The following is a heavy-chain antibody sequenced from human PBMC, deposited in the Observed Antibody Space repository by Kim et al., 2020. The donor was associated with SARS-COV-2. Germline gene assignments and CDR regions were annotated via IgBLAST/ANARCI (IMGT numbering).Heavy chain of an antibody. CDR1: GGDFSTSG. V-gene: IGHV1-69*04. CDR2: IIPMLEIP. CDR3: AREVKKKIDV. Sequence: SVKVSCKASGGDFSTSGFAWVRLVPGQGLEWMGRIIPMLEIPNHAQRFQGRVTITEDKSTTTVYMEVSSLTYEDTAVYYCAREVKKKIDVWGQGTAVIVS. J-gene: IGHJ6*02.